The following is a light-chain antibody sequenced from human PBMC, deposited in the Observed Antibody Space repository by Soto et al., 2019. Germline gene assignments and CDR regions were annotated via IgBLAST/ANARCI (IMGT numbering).Light chain of an antibody. V-gene: IGKV1-5*03. J-gene: IGKJ4*01. CDR3: QQLRMYPST. Sequence: DIQMTQSPSTLSASVGDTVTITCRASQTIGTWLAWYQQKPGKAPKLLIYKASTLKSGVPSRFSGSGSGTEFALTITSLQAEDFATYYCQQLRMYPSTFGGGTKVDIK. CDR1: QTIGTW. CDR2: KAS.